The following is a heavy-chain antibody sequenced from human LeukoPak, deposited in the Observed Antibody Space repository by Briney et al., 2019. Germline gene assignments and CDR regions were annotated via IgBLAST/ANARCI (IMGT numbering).Heavy chain of an antibody. CDR1: GFTFSSYS. Sequence: GGSLRLSCAASGFTFSSYSMNWVRQAPGKGLEWVSSISSSSYIYYADSVKGRFTISRDNAKNSLYLQMNSLRAEDTAVYYCARVPRVLWFGESGPYYMDVWGKGTTVTVSS. CDR2: ISSSSYI. CDR3: ARVPRVLWFGESGPYYMDV. V-gene: IGHV3-21*01. D-gene: IGHD3-10*01. J-gene: IGHJ6*03.